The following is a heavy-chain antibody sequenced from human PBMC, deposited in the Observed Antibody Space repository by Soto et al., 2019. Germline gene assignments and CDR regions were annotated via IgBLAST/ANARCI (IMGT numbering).Heavy chain of an antibody. V-gene: IGHV3-21*01. J-gene: IGHJ6*02. Sequence: PGGSLRLSCAASGFTFSSYSMNWVRQAPGKGLEWVSSISSSSSYIYYADSVKGRFTISRDNAKNSLYLQMNSLRAEDTAVYYCARVYSSSWYGYYYYGTDVWGQGTTVTVSS. D-gene: IGHD6-13*01. CDR3: ARVYSSSWYGYYYYGTDV. CDR1: GFTFSSYS. CDR2: ISSSSSYI.